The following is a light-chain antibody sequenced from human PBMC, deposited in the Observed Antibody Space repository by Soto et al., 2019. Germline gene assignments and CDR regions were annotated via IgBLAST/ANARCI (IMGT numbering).Light chain of an antibody. CDR1: QSISSY. V-gene: IGKV1-39*01. Sequence: DIQMTQSPASGSGPVGDRFTITFRSSQSISSYLTWYQQKPGQAPKLLIYAASSLHSGVPSRFSGSGPGTDFTLTISSLQPEDFATYYCQQSYSTPRTFGQGTKVDI. CDR2: AAS. CDR3: QQSYSTPRT. J-gene: IGKJ1*01.